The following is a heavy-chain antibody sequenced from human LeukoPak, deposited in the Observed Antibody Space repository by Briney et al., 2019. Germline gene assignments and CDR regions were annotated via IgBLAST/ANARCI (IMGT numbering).Heavy chain of an antibody. CDR3: VRVGSVAGSDYLDY. J-gene: IGHJ4*02. Sequence: PGGSLSLSCVGSGFTFSDHFLVWVRQAPGKGLEWVGRSRNKAKSYTTEYAASVKGRFTISRDDSTNSLYLQMNSLKTEDTAVYYCVRVGSVAGSDYLDYWGQGTLVTVSS. CDR1: GFTFSDHF. D-gene: IGHD6-19*01. CDR2: SRNKAKSYTT. V-gene: IGHV3-72*01.